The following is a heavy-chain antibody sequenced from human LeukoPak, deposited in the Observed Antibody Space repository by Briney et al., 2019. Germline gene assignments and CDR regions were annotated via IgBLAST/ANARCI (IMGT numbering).Heavy chain of an antibody. CDR1: GGSVSGYY. CDR2: IYYSGTT. CDR3: ARGMGSPDY. Sequence: SETLSLTCTVSGGSVSGYYWSWIRQPPGKGLEWIGYIYYSGTTNYNPSLKSRVTMSVDTSKNQFSLKVSSVTAADTAVYYCARGMGSPDYWGQGTLVTVSS. J-gene: IGHJ4*02. D-gene: IGHD1-26*01. V-gene: IGHV4-59*02.